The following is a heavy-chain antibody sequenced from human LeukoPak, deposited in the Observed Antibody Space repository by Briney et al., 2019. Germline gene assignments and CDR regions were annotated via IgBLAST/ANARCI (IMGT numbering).Heavy chain of an antibody. J-gene: IGHJ3*02. CDR1: GYTFTGYY. CDR3: ARVPWYYYDSSGRDAFDI. D-gene: IGHD3-22*01. V-gene: IGHV1-18*04. Sequence: ASVKVSCKASGYTFTGYYIHWVRQAPGQGLEWMGWISAYNGNTNYAQKLQGRVTMTTDTSTSTAYMELRSLRSDDTAVYYCARVPWYYYDSSGRDAFDIWGQGTMVTVSS. CDR2: ISAYNGNT.